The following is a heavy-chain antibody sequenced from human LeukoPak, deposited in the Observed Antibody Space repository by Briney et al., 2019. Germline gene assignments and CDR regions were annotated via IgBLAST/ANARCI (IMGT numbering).Heavy chain of an antibody. Sequence: SETLSLTCTVSGGSISSYYWSWIRQPPGKGLEWIGYIYYSGSTNYNPSLKSRVTISVDTSKNQFSLKLSSVTAADTAVYYCARRSYSSGWYVGYWGQGTLATVSS. CDR1: GGSISSYY. CDR3: ARRSYSSGWYVGY. D-gene: IGHD6-19*01. J-gene: IGHJ4*02. V-gene: IGHV4-59*08. CDR2: IYYSGST.